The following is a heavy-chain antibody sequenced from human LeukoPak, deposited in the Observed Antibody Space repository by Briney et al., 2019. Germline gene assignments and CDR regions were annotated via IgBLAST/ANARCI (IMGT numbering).Heavy chain of an antibody. Sequence: PSETLSLTCSVSGGSISSYYWNWIRQPPGKGLEWIGSISYSGSTNYNPSLESRVTISVDTSKNQISLKLSSVTAADTAIYYCARRMGRMFGERYYYYHYMDVWGKGTTVTISS. CDR3: ARRMGRMFGERYYYYHYMDV. D-gene: IGHD3-10*02. CDR2: ISYSGST. J-gene: IGHJ6*03. V-gene: IGHV4-59*01. CDR1: GGSISSYY.